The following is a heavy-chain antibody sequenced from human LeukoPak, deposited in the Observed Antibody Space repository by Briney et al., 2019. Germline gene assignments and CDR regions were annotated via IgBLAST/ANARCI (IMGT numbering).Heavy chain of an antibody. V-gene: IGHV3-30-3*01. CDR2: ISYDGSNK. CDR3: ARDGPLAMDNWFDP. Sequence: PGRSLRLSCAASGFTFSSYAMHWVRQAPGKGLEWGAVISYDGSNKYYADSVKGRFTISRDNSKNTLYLQMNSLRAEDTAVYYCARDGPLAMDNWFDPWGQGTLVTVSS. D-gene: IGHD5-18*01. J-gene: IGHJ5*02. CDR1: GFTFSSYA.